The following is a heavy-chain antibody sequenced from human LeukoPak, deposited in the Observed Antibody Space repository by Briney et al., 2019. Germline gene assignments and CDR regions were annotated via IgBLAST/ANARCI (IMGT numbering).Heavy chain of an antibody. V-gene: IGHV1-2*02. CDR1: GYTFTGYY. D-gene: IGHD6-19*01. Sequence: ASVKVSCKASGYTFTGYYMHWVRRAPGQGLEWVGWINPNSGGANYAQKFQGRVTMTRDTSISTAYMELSRLRSDDTAVYYCARGSPNRSSGWRPKPFDYWGQGTLVTVSS. CDR2: INPNSGGA. J-gene: IGHJ4*02. CDR3: ARGSPNRSSGWRPKPFDY.